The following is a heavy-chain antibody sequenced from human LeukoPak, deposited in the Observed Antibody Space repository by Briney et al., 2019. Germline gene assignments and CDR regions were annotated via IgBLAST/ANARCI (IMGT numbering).Heavy chain of an antibody. D-gene: IGHD3-3*01. CDR1: GGSFSGYY. J-gene: IGHJ4*02. V-gene: IGHV4-34*01. CDR3: ARGPGYDFWSGYLYY. Sequence: SETLSLTCAVYGGSFSGYYWSWIRQPPGKGLEWIGEINHSGSTNYNPSLKSRVTISVDTSKNQFSLKLSSVTAADTAVYYCARGPGYDFWSGYLYYWGQGTLVTVSS. CDR2: INHSGST.